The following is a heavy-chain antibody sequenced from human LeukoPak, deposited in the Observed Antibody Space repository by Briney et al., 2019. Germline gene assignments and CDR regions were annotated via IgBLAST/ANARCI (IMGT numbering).Heavy chain of an antibody. Sequence: GGSLRLSCAASGFTFSDRYMDWVRQARGKGLEWVGRTRNKADSYITEYAASVKGRFTISRDNSRNSLYLQMNSLKTEDTAVYYCVRAFDYGDGFDYWGQGTLVIVSS. CDR3: VRAFDYGDGFDY. D-gene: IGHD4-17*01. CDR1: GFTFSDRY. CDR2: TRNKADSYIT. V-gene: IGHV3-72*01. J-gene: IGHJ4*02.